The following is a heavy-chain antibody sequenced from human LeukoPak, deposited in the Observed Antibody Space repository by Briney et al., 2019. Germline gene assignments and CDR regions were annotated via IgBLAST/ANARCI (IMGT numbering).Heavy chain of an antibody. CDR2: ISYDGSET. Sequence: PGRSLRLSCEASGLTFSSYGMHWVRQTPGKGLEWVAVISYDGSETYYADSVKGRFTISRDNSKNTLYLQMNSLRAEDTAVYYCAREAATLDYYYGMDAWGQGTTVTVSS. CDR3: AREAATLDYYYGMDA. V-gene: IGHV3-30*03. J-gene: IGHJ6*02. CDR1: GLTFSSYG. D-gene: IGHD2-15*01.